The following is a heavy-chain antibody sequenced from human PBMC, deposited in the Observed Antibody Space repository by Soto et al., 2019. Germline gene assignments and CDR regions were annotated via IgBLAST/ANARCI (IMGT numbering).Heavy chain of an antibody. CDR3: ARDSAALRGYSREMNWFDP. J-gene: IGHJ5*02. CDR2: ISAYNGNT. CDR1: GYTFTSYG. D-gene: IGHD6-13*01. Sequence: QVQLVQSGAEVKQPGASVKVSCKASGYTFTSYGISWVRQAPGQGLEWMGWISAYNGNTNYAQKLQGRVTMTTDTSTSTAYMELRSLRSDDTAVYYCARDSAALRGYSREMNWFDPWGQGTLVTVSS. V-gene: IGHV1-18*01.